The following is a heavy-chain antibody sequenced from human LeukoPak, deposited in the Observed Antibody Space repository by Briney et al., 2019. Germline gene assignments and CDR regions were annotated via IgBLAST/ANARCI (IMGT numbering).Heavy chain of an antibody. CDR3: AKDSGGFDY. CDR2: ISYDGSNK. D-gene: IGHD6-19*01. Sequence: GGSLRLSCAASGFTFSSYGMHWVRQAPGKGLEWVAVISYDGSNKYYADSVKGRFTISRDNSKNTLYLQMNSLRAEDTAVYYCAKDSGGFDYWGQGTLVTVSS. J-gene: IGHJ4*02. CDR1: GFTFSSYG. V-gene: IGHV3-30*18.